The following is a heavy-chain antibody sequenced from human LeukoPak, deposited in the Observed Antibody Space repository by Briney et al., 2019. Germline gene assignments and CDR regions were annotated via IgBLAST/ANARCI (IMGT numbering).Heavy chain of an antibody. J-gene: IGHJ4*02. Sequence: GASVKVSCKASGYTFTSYDINWVRQATGQGLEWMEWMNPNSGNTGYAQRFQGRVTMTRNTSISTAYMELSSLRSEDTAVYYCARGTVRGVIALGYWGQGTLVTVSS. V-gene: IGHV1-8*01. CDR3: ARGTVRGVIALGY. D-gene: IGHD3-10*01. CDR2: MNPNSGNT. CDR1: GYTFTSYD.